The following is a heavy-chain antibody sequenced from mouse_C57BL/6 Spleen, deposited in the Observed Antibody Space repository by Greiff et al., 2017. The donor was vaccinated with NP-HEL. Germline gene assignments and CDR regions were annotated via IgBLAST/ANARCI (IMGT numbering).Heavy chain of an antibody. CDR2: INPSSGYT. Sequence: QVQLKQSGAELARPGASVKMSCKASGYTFTSYTMHWVKQRPGQGLEWIGYINPSSGYTKYNQKFKDKATLTADKSSSTAYMQLSSLTSEDSAVYYCARSGITTVVATGDWYFDVWGTGTTVTVSS. D-gene: IGHD1-1*01. CDR1: GYTFTSYT. J-gene: IGHJ1*03. CDR3: ARSGITTVVATGDWYFDV. V-gene: IGHV1-4*01.